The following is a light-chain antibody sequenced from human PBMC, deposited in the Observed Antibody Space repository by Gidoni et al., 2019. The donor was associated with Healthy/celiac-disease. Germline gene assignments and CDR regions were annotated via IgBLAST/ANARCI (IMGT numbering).Light chain of an antibody. J-gene: IGKJ4*01. Sequence: DIVMTQSPLSMPVTPGDPASISCRASQSRLHSNGYNYLDWYLQKPGQSPQLLIYLGSNRASGVPDRFSGSGSGTDFTLKISRVEAEDVGVYYCMQALQTPSFGGGTKVEIK. CDR2: LGS. V-gene: IGKV2-28*01. CDR1: QSRLHSNGYNY. CDR3: MQALQTPS.